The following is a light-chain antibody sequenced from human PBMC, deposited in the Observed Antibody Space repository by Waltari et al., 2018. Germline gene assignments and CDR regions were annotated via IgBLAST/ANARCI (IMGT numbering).Light chain of an antibody. J-gene: IGLJ3*02. CDR2: VNSDGSH. CDR3: QTGGHGTWV. Sequence: QLVLTQSPSASASLGASVTLTCTLSSGPSSNVVAWHQQPPEKGPRYLMKVNSDGSHSKGDDIPDRFSGSSSGAERYLTISSLQSEDEADYYCQTGGHGTWVFGGGTKLTVL. CDR1: SGPSSNV. V-gene: IGLV4-69*01.